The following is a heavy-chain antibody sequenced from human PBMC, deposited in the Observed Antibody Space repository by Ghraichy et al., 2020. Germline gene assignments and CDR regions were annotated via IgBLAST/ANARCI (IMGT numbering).Heavy chain of an antibody. CDR3: ARIPVDLWFGEDALDY. Sequence: GGSLRLSCAASGFTFSSYSMNWVRQAPGKGLEWVSSISSSSSYIYYADSVKGRFTISRDNAKNSLYLQMNSLRAEDTAVYYCARIPVDLWFGEDALDYWGQGTLVTVSS. J-gene: IGHJ4*02. CDR1: GFTFSSYS. D-gene: IGHD3-10*01. V-gene: IGHV3-21*01. CDR2: ISSSSSYI.